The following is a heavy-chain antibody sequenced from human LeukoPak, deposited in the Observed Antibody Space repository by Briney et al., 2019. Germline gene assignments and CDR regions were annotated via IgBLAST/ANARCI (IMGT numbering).Heavy chain of an antibody. J-gene: IGHJ4*02. CDR3: ARDSYGYNYFDY. V-gene: IGHV3-30*02. D-gene: IGHD5-18*01. Sequence: GGSLRLSCAASGFTFSSYGMHWVRQAPGKGLEWVAFIRYDGSNKYYADSVKGRFTISRDNSKNTLYLEVNSLGADDTAVYYCARDSYGYNYFDYWGQGTLVTVSS. CDR1: GFTFSSYG. CDR2: IRYDGSNK.